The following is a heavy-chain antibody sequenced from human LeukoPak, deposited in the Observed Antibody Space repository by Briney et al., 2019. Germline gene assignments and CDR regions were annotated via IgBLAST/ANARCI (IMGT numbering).Heavy chain of an antibody. CDR3: ARGGTAYCGGDCFPAAFDI. D-gene: IGHD2-21*02. CDR2: ISYDGSNK. V-gene: IGHV3-30*03. CDR1: GFTFSSYG. Sequence: GGSLRLSCAASGFTFSSYGMHWVRQAPGKGLEWVAVISYDGSNKYYADSVKGRFTISRDNSKNTLYLQMNSLRAEDTAVYYCARGGTAYCGGDCFPAAFDIWGQGTMVTVSS. J-gene: IGHJ3*02.